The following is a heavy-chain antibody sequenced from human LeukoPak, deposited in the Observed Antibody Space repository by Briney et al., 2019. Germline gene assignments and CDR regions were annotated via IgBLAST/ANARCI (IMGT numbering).Heavy chain of an antibody. Sequence: GGSLRLSCVASGFTFSSHAMHWVRQAPGKGLEYVSVVSSNGGTTYYASSVKGRFAISRDNSKNTLYLQMGSLRPEDMSVYYCARASVTTWKYGMDVWGQGTTVTVSS. CDR3: ARASVTTWKYGMDV. J-gene: IGHJ6*02. D-gene: IGHD4-17*01. V-gene: IGHV3-64*01. CDR1: GFTFSSHA. CDR2: VSSNGGTT.